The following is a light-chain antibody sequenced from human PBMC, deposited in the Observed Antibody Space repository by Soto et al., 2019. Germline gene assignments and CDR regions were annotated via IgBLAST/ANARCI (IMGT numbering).Light chain of an antibody. CDR1: SSNIGSNY. CDR2: RNN. J-gene: IGLJ3*02. V-gene: IGLV1-47*01. Sequence: QSVLTQPPSASGTPGQRVTISCSGSSSNIGSNYVYWYQQLPGTAPKLLIYRNNQRHSGVPDRFSGSKSGTSASLAISGLRSEDAADSYCTSWDDSLSGWVFGGGTKVTV. CDR3: TSWDDSLSGWV.